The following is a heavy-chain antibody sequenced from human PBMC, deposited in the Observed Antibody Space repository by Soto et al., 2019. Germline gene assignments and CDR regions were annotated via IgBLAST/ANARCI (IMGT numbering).Heavy chain of an antibody. J-gene: IGHJ3*01. D-gene: IGHD3-3*01. CDR1: GGSITTNY. CDR3: ARAPPYYDFGSGHIFDAFDF. V-gene: IGHV4-59*01. Sequence: SETLSLTCTVSGGSITTNYWSWIRQPPGKGLEWIGYISYSGTTNYNPSLKSRVTISVDTSQNQLSLKLSSVTAADTAMYYCARAPPYYDFGSGHIFDAFDFWGQGTMVTVSS. CDR2: ISYSGTT.